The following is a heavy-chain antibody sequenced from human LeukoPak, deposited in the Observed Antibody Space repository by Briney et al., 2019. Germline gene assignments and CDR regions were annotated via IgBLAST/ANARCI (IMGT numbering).Heavy chain of an antibody. CDR2: ISSSGSTI. V-gene: IGHV3-48*03. Sequence: PGGSLRLSCVASGFTFSGYEMHWVRQAPGKGLEWVSYISSSGSTIYYADSVKGRFTMSRDNAKNSVFLQMNSLRAEDTAVYYCAKKYVTCGAQETLVPVPS. J-gene: IGHJ4*02. D-gene: IGHD1-14*01. CDR3: AKKYVTC. CDR1: GFTFSGYE.